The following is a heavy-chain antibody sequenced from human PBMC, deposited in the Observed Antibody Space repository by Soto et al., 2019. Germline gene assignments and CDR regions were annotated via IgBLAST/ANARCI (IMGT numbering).Heavy chain of an antibody. J-gene: IGHJ5*02. Sequence: SETLSLTCTVSVGSISSTSYYWGWIRQPPGKGLEWIGSIYYSGSTYYNPSLKSRVTISVDTSKNQFSLKLSSVTAADTAVYYCARHSAYDSPASGFYPWGQGTLVTVSS. CDR3: ARHSAYDSPASGFYP. CDR1: VGSISSTSYY. D-gene: IGHD3-22*01. V-gene: IGHV4-39*01. CDR2: IYYSGST.